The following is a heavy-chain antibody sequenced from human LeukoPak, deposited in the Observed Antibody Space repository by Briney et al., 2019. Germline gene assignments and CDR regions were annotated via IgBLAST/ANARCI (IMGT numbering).Heavy chain of an antibody. CDR2: INPNSGGT. Sequence: ASVKVSCKASGYTFTGYYMHWVRQAPGQGLKWMGWINPNSGGTNYAQKFQGRVTMTRDTSISTAYMELSRLRSDDTAVYYCARGAPTGIAVAGATYFDYWGQGTLVTVSS. CDR1: GYTFTGYY. D-gene: IGHD6-19*01. J-gene: IGHJ4*02. V-gene: IGHV1-2*02. CDR3: ARGAPTGIAVAGATYFDY.